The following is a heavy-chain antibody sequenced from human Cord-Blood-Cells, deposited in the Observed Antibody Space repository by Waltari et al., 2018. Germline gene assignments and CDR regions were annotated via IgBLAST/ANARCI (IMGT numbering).Heavy chain of an antibody. V-gene: IGHV4-34*01. J-gene: IGHJ4*02. CDR1: GGSFSGYY. CDR3: ASIAARLFDY. D-gene: IGHD6-6*01. Sequence: QVQLQQWGAGLLKPSETLFLTCAVHGGSFSGYYWSWIRQPPGKGLEWIGEINHSGSTNYNPSLKSRVTISVDTSKNQFSLKLSSVTAADTAVYYCASIAARLFDYWGQGTLVTVSS. CDR2: INHSGST.